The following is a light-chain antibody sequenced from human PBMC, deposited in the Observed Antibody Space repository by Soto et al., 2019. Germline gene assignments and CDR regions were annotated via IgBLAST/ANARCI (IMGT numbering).Light chain of an antibody. V-gene: IGKV1-9*01. Sequence: IQLTQSPSSLSASVGDRVTITCRASQGISSYLAWYQQKPGKAPKLLIYAAPTLQSGVPSRFSGSASGTDFTLTISSLQPEDFATYYCQQLDSYPRFTFGPGTKVDIK. CDR3: QQLDSYPRFT. CDR2: AAP. CDR1: QGISSY. J-gene: IGKJ3*01.